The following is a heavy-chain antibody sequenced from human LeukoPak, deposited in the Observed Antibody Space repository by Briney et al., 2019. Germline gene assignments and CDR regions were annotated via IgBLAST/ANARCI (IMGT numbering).Heavy chain of an antibody. J-gene: IGHJ5*02. CDR2: INYSGST. V-gene: IGHV4-59*01. CDR3: ARGSDWSGFENWFDP. Sequence: PSETLSLTCTVSGGSISSYYWSWIRQPPGKGLEWIGYINYSGSTNYNPSLKSRVTMSVDTSKNQFSVTLSSVTAADTAVYYCARGSDWSGFENWFDPWGQGTLVTVSS. D-gene: IGHD3-3*01. CDR1: GGSISSYY.